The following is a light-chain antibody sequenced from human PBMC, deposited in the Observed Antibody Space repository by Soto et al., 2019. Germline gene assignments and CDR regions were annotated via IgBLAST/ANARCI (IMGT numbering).Light chain of an antibody. V-gene: IGLV1-40*01. Sequence: QPVLTQPPSVSGAPGQRVTISCTGSSSNIGAGYDVHWYQQLPGTAPKLLIYGNSNRPSGVPDRFSGSKSGTSASLAITGLQAEDEADYYCQSYDSSLSGWKVFGGGTKRTVL. CDR3: QSYDSSLSGWKV. CDR2: GNS. J-gene: IGLJ2*01. CDR1: SSNIGAGYD.